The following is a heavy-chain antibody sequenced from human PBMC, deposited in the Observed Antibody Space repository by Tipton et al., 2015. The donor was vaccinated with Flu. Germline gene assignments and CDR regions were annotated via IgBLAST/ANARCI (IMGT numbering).Heavy chain of an antibody. J-gene: IGHJ4*02. CDR2: IYPSGTP. CDR1: SGSIRSTNYF. CDR3: ARLSYYDVDLKNFYFED. Sequence: TLSLTCTVSSGSIRSTNYFCAWIRQPPGKRLELIGSIYPSGTPYYNPSLKSRVTISVDTPKSQFSLKLRSVTAADTAVYYCARLSYYDVDLKNFYFEDWGQGTLVTVSS. D-gene: IGHD3-10*02. V-gene: IGHV4-39*01.